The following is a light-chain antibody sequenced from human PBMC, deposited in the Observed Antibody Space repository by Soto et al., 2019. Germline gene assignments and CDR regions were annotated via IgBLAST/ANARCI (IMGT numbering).Light chain of an antibody. CDR3: KHYGSSPSFP. CDR2: GAS. J-gene: IGKJ3*01. Sequence: EIVLTQSPGTLSLSPGERATLSCRASQSVSSSYLACYQQKPGQAPRLLIYGASSRATGIPDRFNGSGSGPDFTLTISRLEPEAFAVYYCKHYGSSPSFPFGPWTKVAI. V-gene: IGKV3-20*01. CDR1: QSVSSSY.